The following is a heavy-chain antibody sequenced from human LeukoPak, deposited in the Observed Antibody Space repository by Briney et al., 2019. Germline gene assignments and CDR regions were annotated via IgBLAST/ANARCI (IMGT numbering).Heavy chain of an antibody. CDR1: GASVSGSAYY. CDR2: IYYSGST. D-gene: IGHD1-26*01. Sequence: PSETLSLTCTVSGASVSGSAYYWGWIRQPPGKGLEWIGNIYYSGSTYYNESLESRVTISVDTSKNQFSLKLSSVTAADTAVYYCARGLMGGFDDYWGQGTLVTVSS. V-gene: IGHV4-39*07. J-gene: IGHJ4*02. CDR3: ARGLMGGFDDY.